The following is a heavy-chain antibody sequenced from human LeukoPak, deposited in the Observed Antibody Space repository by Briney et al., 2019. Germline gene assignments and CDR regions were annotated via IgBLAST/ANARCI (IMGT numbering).Heavy chain of an antibody. CDR2: INHRGST. CDR3: ARVYSSSRPYYYYYMDV. Sequence: MASETLSLTCAVYGGSFSGYYWSWIRQPPGKGLEWIGEINHRGSTNYDPSLKSRVTISVDTSKNQFSLTLSSVTAADTAVYYCARVYSSSRPYYYYYMDVWGKGTTVTVSS. J-gene: IGHJ6*03. CDR1: GGSFSGYY. V-gene: IGHV4-34*01. D-gene: IGHD6-6*01.